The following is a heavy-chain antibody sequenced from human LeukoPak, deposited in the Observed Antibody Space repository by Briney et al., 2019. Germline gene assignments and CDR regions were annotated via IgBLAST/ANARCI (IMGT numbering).Heavy chain of an antibody. Sequence: GGSLRLSCAASGFTLSIYDMHWVRRPTGKGLEWVSAIAPSSDTYYPGSVKGRFTISRENAKNSLYLEMNSLRAGDTAVYYCARVNRVGANGAFDIWGQGTMVTVSS. CDR3: ARVNRVGANGAFDI. V-gene: IGHV3-13*01. J-gene: IGHJ3*02. CDR1: GFTLSIYD. D-gene: IGHD1-26*01. CDR2: IAPSSDT.